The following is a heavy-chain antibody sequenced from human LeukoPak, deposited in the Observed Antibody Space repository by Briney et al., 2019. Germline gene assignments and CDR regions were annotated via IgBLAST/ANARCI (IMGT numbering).Heavy chain of an antibody. Sequence: PSETLSLTCSVSGASFSTNYWSWVRQPPGRGLEWIGYVFDSGSTNYNPSLKSRVTISVDTSTKQFSLRLSSVTAAATAVYYCARLYQQSKWKYYYYYMDVWGKGTAVTVSS. CDR2: VFDSGST. D-gene: IGHD1-1*01. CDR3: ARLYQQSKWKYYYYYMDV. J-gene: IGHJ6*03. CDR1: GASFSTNY. V-gene: IGHV4-59*01.